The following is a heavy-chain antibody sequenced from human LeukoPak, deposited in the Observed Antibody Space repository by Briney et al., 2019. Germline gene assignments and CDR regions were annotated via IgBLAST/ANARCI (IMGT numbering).Heavy chain of an antibody. CDR3: AKTIVIPIALGVFDY. CDR1: GFTFSSSA. CDR2: IIENGVNT. Sequence: GGSLRLSCAASGFTFSSSAMSWVRQAPGKGLEWVSKIIENGVNTYYADPVKGRFTISKDHSKNTLYLQMNSLRAEDTAIYYCAKTIVIPIALGVFDYWGQGTLVTVSS. J-gene: IGHJ4*02. V-gene: IGHV3-23*01. D-gene: IGHD3-16*02.